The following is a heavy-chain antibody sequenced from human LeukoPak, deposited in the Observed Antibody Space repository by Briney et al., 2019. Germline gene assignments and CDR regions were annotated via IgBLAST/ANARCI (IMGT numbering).Heavy chain of an antibody. CDR1: GDSVSSSAS. V-gene: IGHV6-1*01. Sequence: SQTLSLTSAISGDSVSSSASWNWIRQSPSRGLEWLGRTYYRSKWSSDYATSVKSRITINADTSKNQFSLQLSSVTPEDTAVYYCARDADSSNEWGPFDPWGQGTLVTVSS. D-gene: IGHD1-1*01. CDR2: TYYRSKWSS. CDR3: ARDADSSNEWGPFDP. J-gene: IGHJ5*02.